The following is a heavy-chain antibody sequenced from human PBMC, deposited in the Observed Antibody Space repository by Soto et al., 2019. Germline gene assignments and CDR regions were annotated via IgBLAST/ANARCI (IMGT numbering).Heavy chain of an antibody. D-gene: IGHD6-6*01. CDR3: ARVGRLAARTFDY. CDR1: VGSISDFY. J-gene: IGHJ4*02. CDR2: IYYSGST. V-gene: IGHV4-59*01. Sequence: SETLSLTCAASVGSISDFYWCWIRQPPGKGLEWIGYIYYSGSTNYNPSLKSRVTISVDTSKNQYSLHLRSMSPADTAVYYCARVGRLAARTFDYWGPGTLVTVS.